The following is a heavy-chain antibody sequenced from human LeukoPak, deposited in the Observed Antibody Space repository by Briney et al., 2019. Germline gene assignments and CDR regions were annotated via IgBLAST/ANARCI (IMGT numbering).Heavy chain of an antibody. CDR1: GYSFGIFG. CDR3: ARVGVVVPAAWFDP. Sequence: ASVKVSCKASGYSFGIFGTSWVRQAPGQGLEWMGWISANNGNTNYAQNLQGRVTMTTDTSTSTAYMGLRSLRSDDTAVYYCARVGVVVPAAWFDPWGQGTLVTVSS. D-gene: IGHD2-2*01. CDR2: ISANNGNT. J-gene: IGHJ5*02. V-gene: IGHV1-18*01.